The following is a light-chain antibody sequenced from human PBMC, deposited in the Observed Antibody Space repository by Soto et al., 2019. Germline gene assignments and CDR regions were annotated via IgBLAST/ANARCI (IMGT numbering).Light chain of an antibody. V-gene: IGLV1-51*01. CDR1: SSNIGGNS. J-gene: IGLJ1*01. CDR2: DVS. Sequence: QSVMTQPPSVSAAPGQKVTISCSGSSSNIGGNSVSWYQQLPGTAPRLVIYDVSRRPAGASDRFSGSKSGSTASLTISSLQAEDEADYYCVSFTVHYSYVFGTGTKVTVL. CDR3: VSFTVHYSYV.